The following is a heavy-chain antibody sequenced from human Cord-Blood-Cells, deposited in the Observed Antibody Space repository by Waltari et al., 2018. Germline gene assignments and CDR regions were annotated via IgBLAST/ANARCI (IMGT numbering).Heavy chain of an antibody. Sequence: QVQLVQSGSELKKPGASVKVSCKASGYTFTSYAMNWVRQAPGQGLEWMGWDKPNKGNPTYAQGFTGRFVFSLDTSVSPAYLQICSLKAEDTAVYYCARELSFYDYSNYYYYGMDVWGQGTTVTVSS. J-gene: IGHJ6*02. V-gene: IGHV7-4-1*01. D-gene: IGHD4-4*01. CDR2: DKPNKGNP. CDR1: GYTFTSYA. CDR3: ARELSFYDYSNYYYYGMDV.